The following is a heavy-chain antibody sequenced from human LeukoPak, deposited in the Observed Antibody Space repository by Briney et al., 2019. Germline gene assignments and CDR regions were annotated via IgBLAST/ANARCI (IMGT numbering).Heavy chain of an antibody. V-gene: IGHV3-23*01. Sequence: GGSLRLSCAASGFTFSSYAMSWVRQAPGRGLEWVSAISGSGGSTYYADSVKGRFTIPRDNSKNTLYLQMNSLRAEDTAVYYCARGGVRGIAARYSGSYSCLDYWGQGTLVTVSS. CDR3: ARGGVRGIAARYSGSYSCLDY. CDR2: ISGSGGST. D-gene: IGHD6-6*01. CDR1: GFTFSSYA. J-gene: IGHJ4*02.